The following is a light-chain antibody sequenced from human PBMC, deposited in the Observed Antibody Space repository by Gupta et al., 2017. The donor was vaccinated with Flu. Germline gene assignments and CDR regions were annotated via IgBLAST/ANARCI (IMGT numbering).Light chain of an antibody. CDR2: KDS. V-gene: IGLV3-27*01. Sequence: SYELTQPSSVSVSPGQTARITCSGDVLAKKYARWFQQKPGQAPVLVIYKDSERPSGIPERFSGSSSGTTVTVTISGAQVEDEVDYYCYSAADNNHYVFGTGTKVTVL. J-gene: IGLJ1*01. CDR1: VLAKKY. CDR3: YSAADNNHYV.